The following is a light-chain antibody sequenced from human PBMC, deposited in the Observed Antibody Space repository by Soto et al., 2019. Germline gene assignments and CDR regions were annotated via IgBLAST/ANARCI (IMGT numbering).Light chain of an antibody. J-gene: IGKJ1*01. Sequence: EVVLTQFPATLSLSPGDRATISCRASLSLSSYLTWYQQKPGQAPRLLFYDVSNRATGVPYRFTSSGSGTDFTLTISSLEPEGFAVYYCQQRGNWPAFGPGTKVEIK. V-gene: IGKV3-11*01. CDR1: LSLSSY. CDR3: QQRGNWPA. CDR2: DVS.